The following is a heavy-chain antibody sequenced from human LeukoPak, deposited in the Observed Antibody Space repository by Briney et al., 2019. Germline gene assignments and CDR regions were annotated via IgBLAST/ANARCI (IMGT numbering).Heavy chain of an antibody. V-gene: IGHV1-8*03. Sequence: ASVKVSCKASGYTFTSYDINWVRQATGQGLEWMGWMNPNSGNTGYAQKFQGRVTITRNTSISTAYMELSSLRSEDTAVYYCARTYYDSSGYYYRYRQFHYWGQGTLVAVSS. CDR1: GYTFTSYD. D-gene: IGHD3-22*01. CDR2: MNPNSGNT. J-gene: IGHJ4*02. CDR3: ARTYYDSSGYYYRYRQFHY.